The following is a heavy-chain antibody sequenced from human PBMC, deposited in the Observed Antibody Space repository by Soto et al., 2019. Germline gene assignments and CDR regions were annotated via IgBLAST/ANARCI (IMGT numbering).Heavy chain of an antibody. CDR1: GDSVSSNSGA. CDR2: TYYRSHWYN. Sequence: SQTLSLTCAISGDSVSSNSGAWNWIRQSPSRDLEWLGRTYYRSHWYNDFAVSVKSRVTIDPDTSKNQFSLQLNSVTPEDTAVYYCVRQYRDSQYYSGLDVWGQGTTVTVSS. D-gene: IGHD6-6*01. CDR3: VRQYRDSQYYSGLDV. V-gene: IGHV6-1*01. J-gene: IGHJ6*02.